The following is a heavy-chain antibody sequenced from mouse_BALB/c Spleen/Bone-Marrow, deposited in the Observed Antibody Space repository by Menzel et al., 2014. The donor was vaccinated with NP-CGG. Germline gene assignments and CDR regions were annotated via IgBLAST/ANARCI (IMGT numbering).Heavy chain of an antibody. Sequence: QVHVKQSGAELAKPGASVKMSCKASGYTFTSYWMHWVKQRPGQGLEWIGYINPSTGYTDYNQKFKDKATLTADKSSSTAYMHLSSLTSEDSAVYYCARRDYWYFDVWGAGTTVTVSS. CDR1: GYTFTSYW. V-gene: IGHV1-7*01. CDR2: INPSTGYT. CDR3: ARRDYWYFDV. J-gene: IGHJ1*01.